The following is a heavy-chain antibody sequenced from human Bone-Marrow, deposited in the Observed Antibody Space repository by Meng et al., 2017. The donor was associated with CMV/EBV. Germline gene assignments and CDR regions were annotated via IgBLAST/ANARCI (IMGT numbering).Heavy chain of an antibody. CDR2: INPSGGST. CDR3: ARGHPPVVAATTRGFILEY. J-gene: IGHJ4*02. Sequence: ASVKVSCKASGYTFTSYYMHWVRQAPGQGLEWMGIINPSGGSTSYAQKFQGRVTMTRDTSTSTVYMELSSLRSEDTAVYYCARGHPPVVAATTRGFILEYWGRGARVAGSS. D-gene: IGHD2-15*01. V-gene: IGHV1-46*01. CDR1: GYTFTSYY.